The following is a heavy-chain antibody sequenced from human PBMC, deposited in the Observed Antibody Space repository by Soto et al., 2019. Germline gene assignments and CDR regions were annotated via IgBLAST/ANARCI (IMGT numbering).Heavy chain of an antibody. V-gene: IGHV3-23*01. CDR1: GFTFSTYA. CDR3: AKDWGRVTMMRGV. CDR2: IMGSGDST. D-gene: IGHD3-10*01. Sequence: EMLLLESGGGLVQPGGSLRLSCAASGFTFSTYAMSWVRQAPGKGLEWVSGIMGSGDSTDYADSVKGRFTISRDNSKNTLYLQMNSLRAEDTAVYYCAKDWGRVTMMRGVWGTGTTVTVSS. J-gene: IGHJ6*04.